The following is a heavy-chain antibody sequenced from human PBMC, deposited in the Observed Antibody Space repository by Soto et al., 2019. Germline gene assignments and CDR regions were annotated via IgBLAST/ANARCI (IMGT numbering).Heavy chain of an antibody. J-gene: IGHJ4*02. Sequence: GGSLRLSCAASGFTFSSYAMSWVRQAPGKGLEWVSAISGSGGSTYYADSVKGRFTISRDNSKNTLYLQMNSLRAEDTAVYYCAKDLPYCGGDCRPYYFDYWGQGTLVTVSS. V-gene: IGHV3-23*01. CDR3: AKDLPYCGGDCRPYYFDY. D-gene: IGHD2-21*02. CDR2: ISGSGGST. CDR1: GFTFSSYA.